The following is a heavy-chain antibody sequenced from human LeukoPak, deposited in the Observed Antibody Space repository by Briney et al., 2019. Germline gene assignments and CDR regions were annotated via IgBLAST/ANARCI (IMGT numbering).Heavy chain of an antibody. CDR3: ARGAILEWLPLSDSSRYYFDY. Sequence: SVKVSCKASGGTFSSYAISWVRQAPGQGLEWMGGIIPIFGTANYAQKFQGRVTITTDESTSTAYMELSSLRSEDTAVYYCARGAILEWLPLSDSSRYYFDYWGQGTLVTVSS. D-gene: IGHD3-3*02. CDR1: GGTFSSYA. CDR2: IIPIFGTA. J-gene: IGHJ4*02. V-gene: IGHV1-69*05.